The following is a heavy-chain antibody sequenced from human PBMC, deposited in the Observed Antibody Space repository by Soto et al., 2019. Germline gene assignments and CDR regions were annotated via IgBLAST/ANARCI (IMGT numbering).Heavy chain of an antibody. CDR2: ISYDGSNK. D-gene: IGHD3-9*01. CDR1: GFTFSSYA. Sequence: GGSLRLSCAASGFTFSSYAMHWVRQAPGKGLEWVAVISYDGSNKYYADSVKGRFTISRDNSKNTLYLQMNSLRAEDTAVYYCARSESYFDWTAVYYYYYGMDVWGQGTTVTVSS. V-gene: IGHV3-30-3*01. J-gene: IGHJ6*02. CDR3: ARSESYFDWTAVYYYYYGMDV.